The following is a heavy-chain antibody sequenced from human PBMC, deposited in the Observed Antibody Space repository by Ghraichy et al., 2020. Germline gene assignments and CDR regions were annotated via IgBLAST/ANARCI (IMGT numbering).Heavy chain of an antibody. J-gene: IGHJ6*02. CDR3: AKVAAYSLGGTAGGQYYYGMDV. D-gene: IGHD2-15*01. CDR1: GFTFSDYA. Sequence: GESLNISCAASGFTFSDYAMSWVRQAPGKGLEWVSSISGSGATTYYADSVKGRFTISRDNSKNTLYVQMNSLRAEDTAIYYCAKVAAYSLGGTAGGQYYYGMDVWGHGTTVTVSS. CDR2: ISGSGATT. V-gene: IGHV3-23*01.